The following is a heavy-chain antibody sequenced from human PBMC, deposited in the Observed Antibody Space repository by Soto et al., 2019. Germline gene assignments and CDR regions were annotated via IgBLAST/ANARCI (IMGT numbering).Heavy chain of an antibody. D-gene: IGHD6-13*01. CDR2: ISGSGGST. Sequence: EVQLLESGGGLVQPGGSLRLSCAASGFTFSSYAMSWVRQAPGKGLEWVSAISGSGGSTYYADSVKGRFIISRDNSKNTLYLQMNSLRAEDTAVYYCAKNKQLVLYYYYYMDVWGKGTTVTVSS. CDR1: GFTFSSYA. V-gene: IGHV3-23*01. J-gene: IGHJ6*03. CDR3: AKNKQLVLYYYYYMDV.